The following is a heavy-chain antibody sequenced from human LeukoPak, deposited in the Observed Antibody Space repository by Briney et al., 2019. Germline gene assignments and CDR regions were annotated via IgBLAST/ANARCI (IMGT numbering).Heavy chain of an antibody. CDR2: INPNSGGT. Sequence: ASVKVSCKASGYTFTGYYMHWVRQAPGQGLEWMGWINPNSGGTNYAQKFQGRVTMTRDTSISTAYMELSRLRSDDTAVYYCARAPPEHYDSSGYLRDWGQGTLVTVSS. D-gene: IGHD3-22*01. V-gene: IGHV1-2*02. J-gene: IGHJ4*02. CDR3: ARAPPEHYDSSGYLRD. CDR1: GYTFTGYY.